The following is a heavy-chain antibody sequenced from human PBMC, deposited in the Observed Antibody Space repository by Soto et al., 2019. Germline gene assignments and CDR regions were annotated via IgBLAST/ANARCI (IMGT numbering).Heavy chain of an antibody. D-gene: IGHD3-10*01. V-gene: IGHV3-33*01. CDR1: GFTFSSYG. CDR2: IWYDGSNK. CDR3: AREPPDGSGRMDV. J-gene: IGHJ6*02. Sequence: QVQLVESGGGVVQPGRSLRLSCAASGFTFSSYGMHWVRQAPGKGLEWVAVIWYDGSNKYYADSVKGRFTISRDNXKNTLYLQMNSLRAEDTAVYYCAREPPDGSGRMDVWGQGTTVTVSS.